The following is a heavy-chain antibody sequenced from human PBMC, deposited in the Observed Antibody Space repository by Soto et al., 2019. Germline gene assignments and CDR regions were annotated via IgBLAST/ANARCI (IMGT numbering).Heavy chain of an antibody. CDR3: ARAPFP. V-gene: IGHV4-30-2*01. CDR1: GGSISSGGYS. J-gene: IGHJ5*02. CDR2: IYHSGST. Sequence: SETLSLTCAVSGGSISSGGYSWSWIRQPPGKGLEWIGYIYHSGSTYYNPSPKSRVTMSVDRSKNQFSLKLSSVTAAGTAVYYCARAPFPWGQGTLVPVSS.